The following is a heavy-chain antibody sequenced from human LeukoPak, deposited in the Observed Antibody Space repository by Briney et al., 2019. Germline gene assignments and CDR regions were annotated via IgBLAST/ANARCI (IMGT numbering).Heavy chain of an antibody. CDR2: ISGSGDFT. J-gene: IGHJ4*02. CDR1: GFTFSSYG. CDR3: AKDGARDGYNYPDH. Sequence: GGSLRLSCAASGFTFSSYGMNWVRQAPGKGLEWVSDISGSGDFTYYADSVKGRFTISRDKSKNTLYLQMNSLRVEDTAVYYCAKDGARDGYNYPDHWGQGTLVTVSS. D-gene: IGHD5-24*01. V-gene: IGHV3-23*01.